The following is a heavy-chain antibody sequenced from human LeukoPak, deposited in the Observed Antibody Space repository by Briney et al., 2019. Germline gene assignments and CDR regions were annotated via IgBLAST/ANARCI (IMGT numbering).Heavy chain of an antibody. CDR3: ARGPYYYDSSGYFTY. CDR2: INHSGST. Sequence: PSETLSLTCAVYGGSFSGYYWSWIRQPPGKGLEWIGEINHSGSTNYNPSHKSRVTISVDTSKNQFSLKLSSVTAADTAVYYCARGPYYYDSSGYFTYWGQGTLVTVSS. J-gene: IGHJ4*02. V-gene: IGHV4-34*01. D-gene: IGHD3-22*01. CDR1: GGSFSGYY.